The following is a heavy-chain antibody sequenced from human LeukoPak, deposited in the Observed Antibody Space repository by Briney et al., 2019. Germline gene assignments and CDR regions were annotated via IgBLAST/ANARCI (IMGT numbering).Heavy chain of an antibody. CDR2: MNPNSGNT. Sequence: ASVKVSCKASGYTFTSYDINWVRQATGQGLGWMGWMNPNSGNTGYAQKFQGRVTMTRNTSISTAYMELSSLRSEDTAVYYCTSSASGQNSSGYYFQHWGQGTLVTVSS. J-gene: IGHJ1*01. CDR3: TSSASGQNSSGYYFQH. CDR1: GYTFTSYD. V-gene: IGHV1-8*01. D-gene: IGHD3-22*01.